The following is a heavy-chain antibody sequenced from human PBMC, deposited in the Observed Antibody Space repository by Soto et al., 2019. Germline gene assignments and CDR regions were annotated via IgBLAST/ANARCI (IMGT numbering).Heavy chain of an antibody. Sequence: SETLSLTCTVSGGSISSYYWSWIRQPPGKGLEWIGYIYYSGSTNYNPSLKSRVTISVDTSKNQFSLKLSSVTAADTAVYYCARYKYGGYQIFPNYYYYYMDVWGKGTTVTVSS. J-gene: IGHJ6*03. CDR2: IYYSGST. CDR1: GGSISSYY. D-gene: IGHD5-12*01. CDR3: ARYKYGGYQIFPNYYYYYMDV. V-gene: IGHV4-59*01.